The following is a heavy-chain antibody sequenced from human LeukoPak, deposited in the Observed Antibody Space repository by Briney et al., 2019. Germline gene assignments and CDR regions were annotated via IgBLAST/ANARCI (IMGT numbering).Heavy chain of an antibody. V-gene: IGHV3-30*03. D-gene: IGHD5-24*01. J-gene: IGHJ4*02. Sequence: GGSLRLSCAASGFTFSSYGMHWVRQAPGKGLEWVAVISYDGSNKYYADSVKGRFTISRDNSKNTLYLQMNSLRAEDTAVYYCAGLLMATIHDYWGQGTLVTVSS. CDR1: GFTFSSYG. CDR2: ISYDGSNK. CDR3: AGLLMATIHDY.